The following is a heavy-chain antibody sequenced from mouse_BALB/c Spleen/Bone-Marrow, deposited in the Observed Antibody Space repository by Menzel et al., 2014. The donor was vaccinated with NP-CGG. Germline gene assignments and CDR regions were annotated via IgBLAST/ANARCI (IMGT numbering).Heavy chain of an antibody. CDR1: GFTSSSYG. Sequence: EVKLVESGGDLVKPGGSLKLSCAASGFTSSSYGMSWVRQTPDKRLEWVATISSGGSYTYYPDSVKGRFTISRDNAKNALYLQMSSLKSEDTAMYYCARPYDFGAWFAYWGQGTLVTVSA. CDR2: ISSGGSYT. CDR3: ARPYDFGAWFAY. J-gene: IGHJ3*01. V-gene: IGHV5-6*02. D-gene: IGHD2-4*01.